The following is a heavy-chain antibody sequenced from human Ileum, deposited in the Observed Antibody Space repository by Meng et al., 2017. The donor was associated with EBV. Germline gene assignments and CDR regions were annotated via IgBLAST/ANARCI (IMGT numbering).Heavy chain of an antibody. CDR3: ARVGQWLPIDY. CDR2: IYHSGST. V-gene: IGHV4-4*02. Sequence: QVHLQESGPGRVKPSGTLSLTCAVSGGSISSSNWWSWVRQPPGKGLEWIGEIYHSGSTNYNPSLKSRVTMSVDKSKNQFSLNLSSVTAADTAVYYCARVGQWLPIDYWGQGTLVTVSS. CDR1: GGSISSSNW. D-gene: IGHD6-19*01. J-gene: IGHJ4*02.